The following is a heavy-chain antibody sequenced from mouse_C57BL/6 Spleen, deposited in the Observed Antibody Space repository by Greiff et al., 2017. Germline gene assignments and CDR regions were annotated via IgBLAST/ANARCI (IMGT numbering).Heavy chain of an antibody. J-gene: IGHJ2*01. V-gene: IGHV1-69*01. CDR2: IDPSDSYT. Sequence: QVQLQQSGAELVMPGASVKLSCKASGYTFTSYWMHWVKQRPGQGLEWIGEIDPSDSYTNYNQKFKGKSTLTVDKSSSTAYMQLSSLTSEDSAVYYCARAVLDYWGQGTTLTVSS. CDR1: GYTFTSYW. CDR3: ARAVLDY.